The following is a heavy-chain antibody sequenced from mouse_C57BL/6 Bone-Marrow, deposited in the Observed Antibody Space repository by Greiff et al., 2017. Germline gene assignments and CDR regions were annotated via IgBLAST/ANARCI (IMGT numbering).Heavy chain of an antibody. V-gene: IGHV1-69*01. Sequence: QVQLQQPGAELVMPGASVKLSCKASGYTFTSYWMHWVKQRPGQGLEWIGEIDPSDSYTNYNQKFKGKSTLTVDKSSSTAYMQLSSLTSEDSAVYYSARSGYYYGSSYWYFDVWGTGTTVTVSS. J-gene: IGHJ1*03. CDR3: ARSGYYYGSSYWYFDV. CDR2: IDPSDSYT. CDR1: GYTFTSYW. D-gene: IGHD1-1*01.